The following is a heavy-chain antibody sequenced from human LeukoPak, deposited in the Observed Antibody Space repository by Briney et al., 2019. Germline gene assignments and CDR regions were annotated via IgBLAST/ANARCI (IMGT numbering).Heavy chain of an antibody. Sequence: SVKVSCKASGYTFTSHDINWVRQAPGQGLEWMGGIIPIFGTANYAQKFQGRVTITTDESTSTAYMELSSLRSEDTAVYYCARGQSQDFWSGYYDAFDIWGQGTMVTVSS. CDR2: IIPIFGTA. CDR1: GYTFTSHD. CDR3: ARGQSQDFWSGYYDAFDI. V-gene: IGHV1-69*05. J-gene: IGHJ3*02. D-gene: IGHD3-3*01.